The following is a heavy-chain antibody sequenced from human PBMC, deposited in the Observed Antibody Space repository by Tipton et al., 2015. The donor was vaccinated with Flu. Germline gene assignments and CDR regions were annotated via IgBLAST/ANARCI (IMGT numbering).Heavy chain of an antibody. Sequence: LSLTCATSGFTFVTSWMSWVRQAPGKGLEWLANIKQDGSEKNYVDSVKGRFTISRDNAENSLYLEMNSLRVEDTAVYYCARGGFYPDFWGQGTLVTVSS. J-gene: IGHJ4*02. CDR2: IKQDGSEK. V-gene: IGHV3-7*01. D-gene: IGHD3-16*01. CDR1: GFTFVTSW. CDR3: ARGGFYPDF.